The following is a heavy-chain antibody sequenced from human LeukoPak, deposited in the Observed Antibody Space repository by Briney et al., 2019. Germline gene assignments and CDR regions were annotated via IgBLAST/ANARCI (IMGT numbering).Heavy chain of an antibody. V-gene: IGHV4-34*01. Sequence: SETLSLTCAVYGGSFSGYYWSWIRQPPGKGLEWIGEINHSGSTNYSPSLKSRVTISVDTSKNQFSLKLSSVTAADTAVYYCATVAGTNSYYYYMDVWGKGTTVTVSS. CDR1: GGSFSGYY. CDR3: ATVAGTNSYYYYMDV. CDR2: INHSGST. D-gene: IGHD6-19*01. J-gene: IGHJ6*03.